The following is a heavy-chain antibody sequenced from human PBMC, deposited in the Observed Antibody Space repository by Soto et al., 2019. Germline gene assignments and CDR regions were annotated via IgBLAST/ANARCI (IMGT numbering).Heavy chain of an antibody. CDR3: TRASSDRNHMEV. CDR2: ITESGGDT. Sequence: LRLSCAASGFTFGNFVMRWVRQTPGKGLEWVSTITESGGDTYYTDSVKGRFTISRDNSKNTLYLQMTSLRAEDTALYYCTRASSDRNHMEVWGPGTTVTVSS. CDR1: GFTFGNFV. J-gene: IGHJ6*02. V-gene: IGHV3-23*01.